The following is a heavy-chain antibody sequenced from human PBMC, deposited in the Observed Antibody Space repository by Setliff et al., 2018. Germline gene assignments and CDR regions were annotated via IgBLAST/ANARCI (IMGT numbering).Heavy chain of an antibody. Sequence: KTSETLSLTCTVPGGSISDNGYFWGRVRQPPGKGLEWIGNIYFGGNTYFNPSFKSRVTMSIDTSNSQFSLKLSSVAAADTAIYYCARDASASDGRNAFDIWGQGTMVTVSS. V-gene: IGHV4-39*07. CDR1: GGSISDNGYF. CDR2: IYFGGNT. D-gene: IGHD1-26*01. CDR3: ARDASASDGRNAFDI. J-gene: IGHJ3*02.